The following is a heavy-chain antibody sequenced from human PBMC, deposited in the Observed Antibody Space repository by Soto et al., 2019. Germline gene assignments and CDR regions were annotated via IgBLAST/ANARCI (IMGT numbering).Heavy chain of an antibody. D-gene: IGHD5-18*01. CDR1: GGSFSSNP. J-gene: IGHJ4*02. CDR3: ARGGRGYSSAPRDDFDY. V-gene: IGHV1-69*01. Sequence: QVQLVQSGSEVKKPGSSVKVSCKASGGSFSSNPISWDRQATGQGLEWMAGIIPIFATVHYAQKFQGRVTITADESTSTADMELTSLRSEDTAVYFCARGGRGYSSAPRDDFDYWGQGTLVTVSS. CDR2: IIPIFATV.